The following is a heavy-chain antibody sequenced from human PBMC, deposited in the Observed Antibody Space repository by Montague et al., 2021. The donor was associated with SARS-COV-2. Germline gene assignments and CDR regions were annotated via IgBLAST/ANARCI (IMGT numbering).Heavy chain of an antibody. CDR2: FYPSGST. D-gene: IGHD2-15*01. Sequence: SETLSLTCNVSGGSMNLYYWTWVRQPAGKGLEWIGRFYPSGSTNFNPYLQSRVSMSVDMSKNQFSLILTSVTAADTAVYFCARAEGGTVFDHWGQGTLVTVSS. J-gene: IGHJ4*02. V-gene: IGHV4-4*07. CDR1: GGSMNLYY. CDR3: ARAEGGTVFDH.